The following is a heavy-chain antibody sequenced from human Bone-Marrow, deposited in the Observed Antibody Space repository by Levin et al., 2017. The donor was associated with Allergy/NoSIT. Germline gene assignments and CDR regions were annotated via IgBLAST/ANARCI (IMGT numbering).Heavy chain of an antibody. J-gene: IGHJ4*02. V-gene: IGHV3-66*01. CDR2: IYSGGST. CDR3: AREMCTEYDY. D-gene: IGHD2-8*01. Sequence: GGSLRLSCAASGFTVSGNYMSWARQAPGKGLEWVSVIYSGGSTHYAGSVKGRFTISRDNSKNTVYLQMNSLRVEDTAVYYSAREMCTEYDYWGQGTSVTVSS. CDR1: GFTVSGNY.